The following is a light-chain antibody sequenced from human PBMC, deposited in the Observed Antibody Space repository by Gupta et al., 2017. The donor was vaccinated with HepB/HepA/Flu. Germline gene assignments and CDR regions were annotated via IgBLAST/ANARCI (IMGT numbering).Light chain of an antibody. J-gene: IGKJ4*01. CDR3: QQYDNLPLT. Sequence: DIQMTQSPASLSASVGDRVTITCQASQDISNYLNCYQQKPGKAPKLLIYDASNFETGVPSRFSGSGSGTDFTVTISSLQPEDIATYYCQQYDNLPLTFGGGTKVEIK. CDR1: QDISNY. V-gene: IGKV1-33*01. CDR2: DAS.